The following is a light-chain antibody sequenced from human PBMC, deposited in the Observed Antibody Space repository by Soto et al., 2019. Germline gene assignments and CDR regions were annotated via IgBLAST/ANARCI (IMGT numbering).Light chain of an antibody. Sequence: EIGMTQSPAAVSVSAGDGATLSCRASQSVRSNLAWYLQKPGKTPRLLXYGASTRATGIPARFSGSGSGTEFTLTISSLHSEDFAVYYCQQYNYWPPWTFGQGTKVDIK. CDR3: QQYNYWPPWT. V-gene: IGKV3-15*01. J-gene: IGKJ1*01. CDR1: QSVRSN. CDR2: GAS.